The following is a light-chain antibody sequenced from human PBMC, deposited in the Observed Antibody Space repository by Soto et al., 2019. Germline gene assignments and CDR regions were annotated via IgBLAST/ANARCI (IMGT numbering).Light chain of an antibody. CDR3: QSYDSSLYGYV. V-gene: IGLV1-40*01. CDR1: SSIIGAGYD. Sequence: QSVLTQPPSVSGAPGQSVTISCSWISSIIGAGYDVHWYQQLPGAAPKLLIYANSNRPSGVPDRFSGSKSGTSASLAITGLQAEDEADYYCQSYDSSLYGYVFGSGTKVTVL. CDR2: ANS. J-gene: IGLJ1*01.